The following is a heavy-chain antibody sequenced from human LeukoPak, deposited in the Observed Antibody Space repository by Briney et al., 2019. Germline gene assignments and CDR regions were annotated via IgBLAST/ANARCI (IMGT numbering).Heavy chain of an antibody. V-gene: IGHV3-66*04. Sequence: PGGSLRLSCAASGFTVSSNYMSWVRQAPGKGLEWVSVTYSDGSTYYADSVRGRFTISRDSSKNTLYLQMNSLRAEDTAVYYCARLGNSGYYPYWGQGTLVTVSS. CDR3: ARLGNSGYYPY. CDR2: TYSDGST. D-gene: IGHD3-22*01. J-gene: IGHJ4*02. CDR1: GFTVSSNY.